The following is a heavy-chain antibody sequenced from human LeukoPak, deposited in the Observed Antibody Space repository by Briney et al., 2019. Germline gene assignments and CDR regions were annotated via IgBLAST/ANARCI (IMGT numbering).Heavy chain of an antibody. CDR3: AKKNAGYYDSSGYRYDY. J-gene: IGHJ4*02. CDR1: GFTLSSYA. V-gene: IGHV3-23*01. Sequence: GGSLSLSCAASGFTLSSYAMSWVRQAPGKGLEWVSAISGTGGSTYYADSVKGRFTVSRDNSKNTLYLQMNSLRAEDTAVYYCAKKNAGYYDSSGYRYDYWGQGTLVTVSS. CDR2: ISGTGGST. D-gene: IGHD3-22*01.